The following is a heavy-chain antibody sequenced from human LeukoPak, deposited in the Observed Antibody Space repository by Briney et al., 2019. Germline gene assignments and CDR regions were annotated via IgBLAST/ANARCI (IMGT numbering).Heavy chain of an antibody. J-gene: IGHJ4*02. D-gene: IGHD2-15*01. CDR1: GFTFSYYA. Sequence: GGSLRLSCSASGFTFSYYAMHWVRQTAGKGLEFVSGISSNGGSTYYADSLKGRFTISRDNSNNTLYLQMSSLRAEDTAVYYCARQDIVVVVAATPLDYWGQGTLVTVSS. V-gene: IGHV3-64D*09. CDR2: ISSNGGST. CDR3: ARQDIVVVVAATPLDY.